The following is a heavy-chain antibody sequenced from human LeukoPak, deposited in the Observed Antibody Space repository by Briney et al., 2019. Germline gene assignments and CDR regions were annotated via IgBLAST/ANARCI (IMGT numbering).Heavy chain of an antibody. CDR3: AKWDTAMGHFDY. CDR2: ISGSGDNT. Sequence: GGSLRLSCAASGFTFSSYAMSWVRQAPGKGLEWVSGISGSGDNTYYADSVKGRFTISRDNSKNTLYLQMNSLRAEDTAVYYCAKWDTAMGHFDYWGQGTLVTVSS. V-gene: IGHV3-23*01. J-gene: IGHJ4*02. CDR1: GFTFSSYA. D-gene: IGHD5-18*01.